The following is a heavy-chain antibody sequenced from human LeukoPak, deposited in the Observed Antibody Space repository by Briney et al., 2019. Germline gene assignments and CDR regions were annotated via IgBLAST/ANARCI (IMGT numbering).Heavy chain of an antibody. J-gene: IGHJ4*02. Sequence: GGSLRLSCAPSGVTYTSYAKLCVRQAPGKGLEWVSAISGSGGSTYHADSVKGRFTISRDNSKNTLYLQMNSLRAEDTAVYYCAKDVGTWSLVVVVAAIDYWGQGTLVTVSS. CDR3: AKDVGTWSLVVVVAAIDY. CDR2: ISGSGGST. V-gene: IGHV3-23*01. D-gene: IGHD2-15*01. CDR1: GVTYTSYA.